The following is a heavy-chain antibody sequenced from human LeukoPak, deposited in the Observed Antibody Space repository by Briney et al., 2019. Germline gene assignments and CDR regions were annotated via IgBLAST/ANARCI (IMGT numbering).Heavy chain of an antibody. CDR3: ARGYDSSGYYLIQPFDY. CDR2: IIPIFGTA. CDR1: GGTFSSYA. V-gene: IGHV1-69*13. Sequence: AASVKVSCKASGGTFSSYAISWVRQAPGQGLEWMGGIIPIFGTANYAQKFQGRVTITADEYTSTAYMELSSLRSEDTAVYYCARGYDSSGYYLIQPFDYWGQGTLVTVSS. J-gene: IGHJ4*02. D-gene: IGHD3-22*01.